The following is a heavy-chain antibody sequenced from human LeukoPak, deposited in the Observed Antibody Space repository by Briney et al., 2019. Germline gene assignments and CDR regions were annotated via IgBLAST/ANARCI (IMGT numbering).Heavy chain of an antibody. CDR1: GFTLSNYA. J-gene: IGHJ4*02. D-gene: IGHD5-18*01. Sequence: QSGGPLRLSCVASGFTLSNYAMSWVRQAPGKGLEWVSGIVNSGGSTYYADSVKGRLTISRDNSKKTVYLQMSSLRGDDTAVYYCAKDRAGYSYGMFDSWGQGTLVTVSS. CDR2: IVNSGGST. CDR3: AKDRAGYSYGMFDS. V-gene: IGHV3-23*01.